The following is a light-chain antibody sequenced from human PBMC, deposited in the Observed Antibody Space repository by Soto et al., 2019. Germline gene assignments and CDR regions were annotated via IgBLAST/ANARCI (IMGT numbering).Light chain of an antibody. V-gene: IGKV4-1*01. CDR3: QQFYSSPPT. J-gene: IGKJ3*01. Sequence: DIVMTQSPDSLAVSLGERATINCKSSQSVLYNSNNKNYLAWYQQKPGQPPKLLISWASSRESGVPDRFSGSGSGTDFTLASSSLQAEDVAAYYCQQFYSSPPTFGPGTKVAIK. CDR2: WAS. CDR1: QSVLYNSNNKNY.